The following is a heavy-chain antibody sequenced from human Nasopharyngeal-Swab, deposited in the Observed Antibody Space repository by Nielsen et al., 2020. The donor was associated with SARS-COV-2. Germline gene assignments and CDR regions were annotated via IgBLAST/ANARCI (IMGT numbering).Heavy chain of an antibody. CDR2: INPNSGGT. CDR3: ASSNLGYCSSTSCYHLPYYYGMDV. V-gene: IGHV1-2*02. CDR1: GYTFTGYY. Sequence: ASVKVSCKASGYTFTGYYMHWVRQAPAQGLEWMGWINPNSGGTNYAQKFQGRVTMTRDTSISTAYMELGRLRSDDTAVYYCASSNLGYCSSTSCYHLPYYYGMDVWGQGTTVTVSS. D-gene: IGHD2-2*01. J-gene: IGHJ6*02.